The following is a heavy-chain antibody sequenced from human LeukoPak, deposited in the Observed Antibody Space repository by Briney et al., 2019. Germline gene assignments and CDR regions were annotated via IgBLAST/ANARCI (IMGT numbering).Heavy chain of an antibody. CDR3: TTDELVVPAAIPFDY. V-gene: IGHV3-15*01. J-gene: IGHJ4*02. CDR1: GFTFSNAW. CDR2: IKSKTDGGTT. D-gene: IGHD2-2*01. Sequence: GGSLRLSCAASGFTFSNAWMSWVRQAPGKGLEWVGRIKSKTDGGTTDYAAPVKGRFTTSRDDSKNTLYLQMNSLKTEDTAVYYCTTDELVVPAAIPFDYWGQGTLVTVSS.